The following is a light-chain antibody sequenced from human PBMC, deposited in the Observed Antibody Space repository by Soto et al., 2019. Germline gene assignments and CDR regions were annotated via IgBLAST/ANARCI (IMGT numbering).Light chain of an antibody. CDR2: GAS. V-gene: IGKV3-20*01. J-gene: IGKJ2*01. CDR1: QSVSSSY. Sequence: ENVLTQSPGTLSLSPGERATLSCRASQSVSSSYLTWYQQKPGQAPRLLIYGASSRATDIPDRFSGSGSRTDFTLTISRLEPEDFAVYYCQQYDSSPVTFGQGTKLEIK. CDR3: QQYDSSPVT.